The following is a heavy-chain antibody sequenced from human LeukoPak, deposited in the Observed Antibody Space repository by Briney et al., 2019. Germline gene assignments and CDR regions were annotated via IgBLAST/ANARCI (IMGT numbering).Heavy chain of an antibody. D-gene: IGHD3-3*01. J-gene: IGHJ5*02. CDR2: IYPGDSDT. CDR1: GYSFTSYW. CDR3: ARQSYDFWSGYYMNWFDP. V-gene: IGHV5-51*01. Sequence: PGESLKISCKGSGYSFTSYWIGWVRQMPGKGLEWMGIIYPGDSDTRYSPSFQGQVTISADKSISTAYLQWSSLKASDTAMYYCARQSYDFWSGYYMNWFDPWGQGTLVTVSS.